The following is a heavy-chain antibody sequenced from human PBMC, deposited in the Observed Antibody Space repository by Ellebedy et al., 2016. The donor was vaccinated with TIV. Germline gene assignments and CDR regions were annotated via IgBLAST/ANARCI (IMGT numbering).Heavy chain of an antibody. CDR3: AKKSNTGYPASASDI. J-gene: IGHJ3*02. V-gene: IGHV3-30*18. CDR1: GFTFSNYG. D-gene: IGHD3-9*01. Sequence: PGGSLRLSCVASGFTFSNYGMHWVRQAPGKGLEWVAVTSYDESHKYYADSVKGRFTISRDNSKNTLHLQMNSLRPEDTAVYYCAKKSNTGYPASASDIWGQGTMVTVSS. CDR2: TSYDESHK.